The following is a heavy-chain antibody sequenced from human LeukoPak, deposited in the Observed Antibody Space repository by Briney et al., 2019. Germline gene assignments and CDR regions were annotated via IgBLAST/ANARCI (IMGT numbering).Heavy chain of an antibody. CDR3: ASEDVEYSSSSYFDY. D-gene: IGHD6-6*01. CDR2: IIPIFGTA. CDR1: GGTFSSYA. V-gene: IGHV1-69*05. Sequence: PRASVKVSRKASGGTFSSYAISWVRQAPGQGLEWMGRIIPIFGTANYAQKFQGRVTITTDESTSTAYMELSSLRSEDTAVYYCASEDVEYSSSSYFDYWGQGTLVTVSS. J-gene: IGHJ4*02.